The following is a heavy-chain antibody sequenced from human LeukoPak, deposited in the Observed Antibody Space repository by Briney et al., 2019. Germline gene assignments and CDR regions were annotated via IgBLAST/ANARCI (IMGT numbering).Heavy chain of an antibody. D-gene: IGHD5-12*01. Sequence: GGSLRLSCAASGFTVSSNYMSWVRQAPGKGLEWVSVIYSGGSTYYADSVKGRFTISRDNSKNTLYLQMNSLRAEDTAVYYCAKDSGYSGYLFEYFYYYYYGMDVWGQGTTVTAS. CDR3: AKDSGYSGYLFEYFYYYYYGMDV. CDR2: IYSGGST. J-gene: IGHJ6*02. V-gene: IGHV3-53*05. CDR1: GFTVSSNY.